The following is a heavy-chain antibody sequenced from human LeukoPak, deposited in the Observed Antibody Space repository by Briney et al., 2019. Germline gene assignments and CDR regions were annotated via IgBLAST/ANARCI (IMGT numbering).Heavy chain of an antibody. CDR1: GFGFSTYT. CDR2: MSSRSTTI. Sequence: PGGSLRLSCAVSGFGFSTYTMNWVRQAPGKGLQWVSSMSSRSTTIYYADSVKGRFTISRDNSKNTLYLQMNSLRAEDTAVYYCARDYGSGSYSPGHHWGQGTLVTVSS. V-gene: IGHV3-48*01. J-gene: IGHJ5*02. CDR3: ARDYGSGSYSPGHH. D-gene: IGHD3-10*01.